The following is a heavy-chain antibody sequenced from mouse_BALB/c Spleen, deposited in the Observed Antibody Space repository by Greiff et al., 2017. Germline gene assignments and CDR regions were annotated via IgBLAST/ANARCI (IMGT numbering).Heavy chain of an antibody. V-gene: IGHV5-4*02. D-gene: IGHD1-2*01. CDR2: ISDGGSYT. CDR1: GFTFSDYY. CDR3: ARGATTATWFAY. Sequence: DVKLVESGGGLVKPGGSLKLSCAASGFTFSDYYMYWVRQTPEKRLEWVATISDGGSYTYYPDSVKARFTISRDNAKNNLYLQMSSLKSEDTAMYYCARGATTATWFAYWGQGTLVTVSA. J-gene: IGHJ3*01.